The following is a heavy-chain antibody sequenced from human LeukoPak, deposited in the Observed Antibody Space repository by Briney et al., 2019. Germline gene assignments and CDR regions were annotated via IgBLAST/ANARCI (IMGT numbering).Heavy chain of an antibody. J-gene: IGHJ4*02. CDR2: ISGSGGST. V-gene: IGHV3-23*01. Sequence: GGSLRLSCAASGFTFSSYAMSWVRQAPGKGLEWVSAISGSGGSTYYADSVKGRFTISRDNSKNTLYLQMNSLRAEDTAVYYCAKGSRTYYYDSSGYWEAFYFDYWGQGTLVTVSS. CDR1: GFTFSSYA. CDR3: AKGSRTYYYDSSGYWEAFYFDY. D-gene: IGHD3-22*01.